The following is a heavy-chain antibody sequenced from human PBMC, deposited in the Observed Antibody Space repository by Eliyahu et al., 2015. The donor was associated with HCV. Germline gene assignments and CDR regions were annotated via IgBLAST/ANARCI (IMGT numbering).Heavy chain of an antibody. CDR3: ARTPSCPGCWFDS. D-gene: IGHD1-14*01. Sequence: EVQLVESGGGLVQPGGSLRLSCAASGFPFSSYWLHWVRQAPGKGLVWVSRIKTDGSSTNYADSVKGRFTISRDNARNTLYLQMNSLRAEDTSVYYCARTPSCPGCWFDSWGQGALVTVSS. CDR1: GFPFSSYW. J-gene: IGHJ5*01. CDR2: IKTDGSST. V-gene: IGHV3-74*01.